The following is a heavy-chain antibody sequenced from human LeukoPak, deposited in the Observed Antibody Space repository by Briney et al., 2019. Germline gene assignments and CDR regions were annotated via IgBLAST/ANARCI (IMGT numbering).Heavy chain of an antibody. D-gene: IGHD6-19*01. J-gene: IGHJ6*03. Sequence: ASVKVSCKASGYTFTSYYMHWVRQAPGQGLEWMGIINPSGGTTNYAQKFQGRVTMTRDTSTSTVYMGLSSLRSEDTAVYYCARASSGWPAYYYYYYMDVWGKGTTVTISS. CDR3: ARASSGWPAYYYYYYMDV. CDR1: GYTFTSYY. V-gene: IGHV1-46*01. CDR2: INPSGGTT.